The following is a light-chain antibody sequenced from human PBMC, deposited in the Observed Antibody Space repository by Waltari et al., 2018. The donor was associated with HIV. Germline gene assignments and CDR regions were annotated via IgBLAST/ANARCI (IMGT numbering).Light chain of an antibody. CDR1: SFDIYGYNF. CDR3: ISYISSSSPV. Sequence: QSALTQPASVSGSPGQSITISCTGTSFDIYGYNFVSWFQHHPGKAPKVIISEVSNRPSGVSDRFSGSKSGNTASLTISGLQPEDEAEYFCISYISSSSPVFGGGTKLTVL. CDR2: EVS. V-gene: IGLV2-14*01. J-gene: IGLJ3*02.